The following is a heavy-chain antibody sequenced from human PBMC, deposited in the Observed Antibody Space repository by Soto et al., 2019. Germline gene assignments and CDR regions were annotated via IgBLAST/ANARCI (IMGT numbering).Heavy chain of an antibody. CDR3: VKEEYGSWHPFDY. Sequence: PGGSLRLSCAASGFTVSSNYMSWVRQAPGKGLEWVSVIHSDGSTYYADSVKGRFTISRDNSKNTLYLQMNSLRAEDTAVYYCVKEEYGSWHPFDYWGQGTLVTVSS. D-gene: IGHD6-13*01. CDR1: GFTVSSNY. J-gene: IGHJ4*02. V-gene: IGHV3-66*01. CDR2: IHSDGST.